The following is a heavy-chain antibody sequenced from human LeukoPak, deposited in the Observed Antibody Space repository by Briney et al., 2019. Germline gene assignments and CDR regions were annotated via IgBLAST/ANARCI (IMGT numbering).Heavy chain of an antibody. CDR3: GRETDFGVVTN. CDR2: TYYRSQQWHS. J-gene: IGHJ4*02. D-gene: IGHD3-3*01. Sequence: SQTLSLTCALSGDSVSSNGASWNWIRQSPSRDLEWLGRTYYRSQQWHSDYAPSVKCRITLNPDTSNNQFSLQLNSMTPEDTAVYYCGRETDFGVVTNWGQGTLVTVSS. V-gene: IGHV6-1*01. CDR1: GDSVSSNGAS.